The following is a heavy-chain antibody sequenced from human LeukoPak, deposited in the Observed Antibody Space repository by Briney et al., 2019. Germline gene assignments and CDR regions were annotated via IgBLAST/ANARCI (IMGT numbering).Heavy chain of an antibody. Sequence: GGSLRLSCAASGFTFSSYGMHWVRQAPGKGLEWVAVISYDGSNKYYADSVKGRFTISRDNSKNTLYLQMNSLRAEDTAVYCCAKDGSSGYDMNWGQGTLVTVSS. J-gene: IGHJ4*02. D-gene: IGHD5-12*01. V-gene: IGHV3-30*18. CDR3: AKDGSSGYDMN. CDR1: GFTFSSYG. CDR2: ISYDGSNK.